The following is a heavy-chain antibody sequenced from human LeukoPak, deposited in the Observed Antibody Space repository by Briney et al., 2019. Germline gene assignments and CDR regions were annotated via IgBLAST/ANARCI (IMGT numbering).Heavy chain of an antibody. CDR1: GHTFTNYA. CDR3: ARDDCTNGVCYLLPTSSSPNLDY. V-gene: IGHV1-3*01. Sequence: ASVKVSCKASGHTFTNYAMHWVRQAPGQRLEWMGWINAGNGNTKYSQKFQGRVTITRDTSASTAYMELSSLGSEDTAVYYCARDDCTNGVCYLLPTSSSPNLDYWGQGTLVTVSS. D-gene: IGHD2-8*01. J-gene: IGHJ4*02. CDR2: INAGNGNT.